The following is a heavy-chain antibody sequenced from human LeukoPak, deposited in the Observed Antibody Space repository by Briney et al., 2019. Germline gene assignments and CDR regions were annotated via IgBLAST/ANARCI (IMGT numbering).Heavy chain of an antibody. Sequence: SETLSLTCTVSGGSISSYYWSWIRQPAGKGLEWIGRIYTSGSTNYNPSLKSRVTMSVDTSKNQFSLKLRSVTAADTAMYYCARQGYADFSSRPFDYWGQGTLVTVSS. CDR3: ARQGYADFSSRPFDY. CDR1: GGSISSYY. V-gene: IGHV4-4*07. D-gene: IGHD4-17*01. CDR2: IYTSGST. J-gene: IGHJ4*02.